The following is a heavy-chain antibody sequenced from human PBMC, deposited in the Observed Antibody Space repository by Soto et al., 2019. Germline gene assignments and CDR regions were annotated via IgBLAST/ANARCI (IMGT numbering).Heavy chain of an antibody. CDR2: IIPIFGTA. J-gene: IGHJ4*02. Sequence: QVQLVQSGAEVKKPGSSVKVSCKASGGTFSSYAISWVRQAPGQGLEWMGGIIPIFGTANYAQKFQGRVTITADESTSTAYMELSSLRSEDTAVYYCARKSDYYDSSGYRQFDYWGQGTLVTVSS. D-gene: IGHD3-22*01. CDR3: ARKSDYYDSSGYRQFDY. CDR1: GGTFSSYA. V-gene: IGHV1-69*01.